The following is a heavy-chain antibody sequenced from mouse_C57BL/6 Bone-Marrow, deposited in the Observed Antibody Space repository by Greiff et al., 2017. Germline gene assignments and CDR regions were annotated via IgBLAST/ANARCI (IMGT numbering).Heavy chain of an antibody. D-gene: IGHD1-1*01. V-gene: IGHV14-4*01. CDR1: GFNIKDDY. CDR2: IDPEDGDT. Sequence: VQLQQSGAELVRPGASVKLSCTASGFNIKDDYMHWVKQRPEQGLEWIGWIDPEDGDTEYASKFQGKATITADTSSNTAYLQLSSLTSEDTAVYYCARWGVVVHFDYWGQGTTLTVSS. J-gene: IGHJ2*01. CDR3: ARWGVVVHFDY.